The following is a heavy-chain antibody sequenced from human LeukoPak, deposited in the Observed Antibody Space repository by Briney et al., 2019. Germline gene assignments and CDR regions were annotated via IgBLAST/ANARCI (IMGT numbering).Heavy chain of an antibody. J-gene: IGHJ4*02. CDR3: AKETLDDYGTYFDY. D-gene: IGHD4-17*01. Sequence: SGRSLRLSCAASGFTFDDYAMHWVRQAPGKGLEWVSGISWNSGSIGYADSVKGRFTISRDNAKNSLYLQMNSLRAEDTALYYCAKETLDDYGTYFDYWGQGTLVTVSS. CDR2: ISWNSGSI. CDR1: GFTFDDYA. V-gene: IGHV3-9*01.